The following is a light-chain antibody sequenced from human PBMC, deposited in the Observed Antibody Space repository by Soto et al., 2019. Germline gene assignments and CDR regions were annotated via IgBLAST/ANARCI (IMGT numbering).Light chain of an antibody. J-gene: IGLJ2*01. CDR1: SSDVGSYNR. Sequence: QSALTQPPSVSGSPGQSVTISCTGTSSDVGSYNRVSWYQQPPGTAPKLMIYEVNNRPSGVPDRFSGSKSGNTASLTISGLQAEDEADYYCSSYTSSTTLVFGGWTKLTDL. V-gene: IGLV2-18*02. CDR3: SSYTSSTTLV. CDR2: EVN.